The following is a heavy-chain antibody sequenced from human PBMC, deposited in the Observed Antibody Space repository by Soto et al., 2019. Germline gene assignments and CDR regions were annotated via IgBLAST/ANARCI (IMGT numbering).Heavy chain of an antibody. Sequence: QVQLVQSGAEVKTPGSSVKVSCKASGGTFSSYAISWVRQAPGQGLEWMGGIIPIFGTANYAQKFQGRVTNTADESTSTAYMELSRLRSEDTDVYYCARVRGYSHSYYYYGMDVWGQGTTVTVSS. CDR2: IIPIFGTA. CDR3: ARVRGYSHSYYYYGMDV. V-gene: IGHV1-69*01. J-gene: IGHJ6*02. CDR1: GGTFSSYA. D-gene: IGHD5-18*01.